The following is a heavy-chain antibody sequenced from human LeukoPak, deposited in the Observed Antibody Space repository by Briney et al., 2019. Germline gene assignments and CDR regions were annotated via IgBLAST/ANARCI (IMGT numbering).Heavy chain of an antibody. CDR2: IHQNGYT. D-gene: IGHD3-22*01. V-gene: IGHV4-59*01. CDR3: ARVRMDWYDRSGQERIRFDP. Sequence: SATLSFTCTVSGGSISSYFWSWIRQSPGKGPEWIGYIHQNGYTNYNLSLKSRVTISIDTSKSQFSLRLSSVTAADTAVYYCARVRMDWYDRSGQERIRFDPWGQGTLVIVSS. CDR1: GGSISSYF. J-gene: IGHJ5*02.